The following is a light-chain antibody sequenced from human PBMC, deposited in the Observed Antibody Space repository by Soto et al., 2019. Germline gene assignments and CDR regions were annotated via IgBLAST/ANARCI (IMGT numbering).Light chain of an antibody. Sequence: QSALTQPASVSGSPGQSITTSCPGTSRDVGDYNLVSWYQQHPAKAPKLIIYEGTMWPSGVSNRFSGSKSGNTASLTISGLQAEDEADYYCCSYAGSATWVFGGGTKLTVL. V-gene: IGLV2-23*01. CDR2: EGT. CDR1: SRDVGDYNL. J-gene: IGLJ3*02. CDR3: CSYAGSATWV.